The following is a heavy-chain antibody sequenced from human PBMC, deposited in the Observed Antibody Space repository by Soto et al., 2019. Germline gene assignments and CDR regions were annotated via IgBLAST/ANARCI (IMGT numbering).Heavy chain of an antibody. J-gene: IGHJ4*02. Sequence: SETLSLTCTVSGGSLSSYYWSWIRQPPGKGLEWIGYIYYSGSTYYNPSLKGRITISIDTSKNQFSLKLSSVTAADTAVYYCAKVGGTSNPFDYWGQGSLVTVSS. CDR3: AKVGGTSNPFDY. V-gene: IGHV4-59*06. D-gene: IGHD2-2*01. CDR1: GGSLSSYY. CDR2: IYYSGST.